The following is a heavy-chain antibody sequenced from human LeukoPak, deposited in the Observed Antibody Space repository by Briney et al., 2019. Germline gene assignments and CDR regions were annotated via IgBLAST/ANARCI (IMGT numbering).Heavy chain of an antibody. CDR1: EFPFSIYA. D-gene: IGHD3-16*01. J-gene: IGHJ4*02. CDR2: IDASGSDT. Sequence: GRCLRLSCEVSEFPFSIYAMAWVSQAPGRGLEWVSAIDASGSDTYYTDSVKGRFTIARDNSKNTVYLQMNSLRVEDTAVYYCADYRKPQGLDYWGQGTLVTVSS. V-gene: IGHV3-23*01. CDR3: ADYRKPQGLDY.